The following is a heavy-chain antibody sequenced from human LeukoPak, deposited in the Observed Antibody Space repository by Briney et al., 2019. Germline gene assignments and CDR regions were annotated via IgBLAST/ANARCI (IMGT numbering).Heavy chain of an antibody. V-gene: IGHV3-23*01. CDR3: VTAVTPFQYRHAFDI. Sequence: GGSLRLSCAASGFTFSSYAMSWVRQAPGKGLEWVSAISGSGGSTYYADSVKGRFTISRDNSKNTLYPQMNSLRAEDTAVYYCVTAVTPFQYRHAFDIWGQGTMVTVAS. CDR2: ISGSGGST. J-gene: IGHJ3*02. D-gene: IGHD4-23*01. CDR1: GFTFSSYA.